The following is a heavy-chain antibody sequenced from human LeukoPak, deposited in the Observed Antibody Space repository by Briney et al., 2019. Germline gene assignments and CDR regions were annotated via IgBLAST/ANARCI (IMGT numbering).Heavy chain of an antibody. CDR3: ARCSPGDSSNFYAVLQY. D-gene: IGHD3-22*01. V-gene: IGHV3-7*03. CDR2: IKQDGSEN. Sequence: PGGSLRLSCAASGFTFSSYWMSWVRQAPGKGLEWVANIKQDGSENYYVDSVKGRFTISRDNAKNSLYLQMNSLRAEDTAVYYCARCSPGDSSNFYAVLQYWGQGTQVTVST. J-gene: IGHJ4*02. CDR1: GFTFSSYW.